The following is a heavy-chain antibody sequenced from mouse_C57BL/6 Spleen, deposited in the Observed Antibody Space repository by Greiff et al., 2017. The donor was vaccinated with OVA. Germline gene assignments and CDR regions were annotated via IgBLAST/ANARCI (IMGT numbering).Heavy chain of an antibody. CDR1: GYSITSGYY. CDR2: ISYDGSN. J-gene: IGHJ2*01. D-gene: IGHD3-1*01. Sequence: EVQRVESGPGLVKPSQSLSLTCSVTGYSITSGYYWNWIRQFPGNKLEWMGYISYDGSNNYNPSLKNRISITRDTSKNQFFLKLNSVTTEDTATYYCARDGAIFGDYWGQGTTLTVSS. V-gene: IGHV3-6*01. CDR3: ARDGAIFGDY.